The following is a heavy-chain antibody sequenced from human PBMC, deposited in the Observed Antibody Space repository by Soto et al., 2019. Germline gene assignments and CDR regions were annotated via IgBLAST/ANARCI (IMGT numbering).Heavy chain of an antibody. J-gene: IGHJ5*02. Sequence: QVQLQESGPGLVKPSQTLSLTCTVSGGSISSGGYYWNWIRQHPGKGLEWIGYIYYSGSTSYNPSLKSRVTLSVDTSKDLLSLKLSSVTAADTAVYYCARSVFPWGQGTLVTVSS. CDR1: GGSISSGGYY. CDR2: IYYSGST. CDR3: ARSVFP. V-gene: IGHV4-31*03.